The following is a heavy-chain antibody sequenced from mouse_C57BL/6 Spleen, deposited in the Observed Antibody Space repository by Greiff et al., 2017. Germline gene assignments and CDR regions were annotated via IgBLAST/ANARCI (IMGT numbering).Heavy chain of an antibody. CDR3: ARSEGYYWYFEV. CDR1: GYTFTSYW. V-gene: IGHV1-64*01. D-gene: IGHD2-2*01. CDR2: IHPNSGST. J-gene: IGHJ1*03. Sequence: QVQLQQPGAELVKPGASVKLSCKASGYTFTSYWMHWVKQRPGQGLEWIGMIHPNSGSTNYNEKFKSKATLTVDKSSSTAYMQLSSLTSEDSAVYYCARSEGYYWYFEVWGTGTTVTVSS.